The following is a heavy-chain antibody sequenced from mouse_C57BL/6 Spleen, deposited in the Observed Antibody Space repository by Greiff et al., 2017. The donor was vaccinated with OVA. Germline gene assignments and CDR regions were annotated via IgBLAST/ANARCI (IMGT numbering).Heavy chain of an antibody. D-gene: IGHD1-1*01. CDR3: ARSYYGSSYRDYFDY. V-gene: IGHV1-81*01. J-gene: IGHJ2*01. Sequence: QVQLKESGAELARPGASVKLSCKASGYTFTSYGISWVKQRTGQGLEWIGEIYPRSGNTYYNEKFKGKATLTADKSSSTAYMELRSLTSEDSAVYFCARSYYGSSYRDYFDYWGQGTTLTVSS. CDR1: GYTFTSYG. CDR2: IYPRSGNT.